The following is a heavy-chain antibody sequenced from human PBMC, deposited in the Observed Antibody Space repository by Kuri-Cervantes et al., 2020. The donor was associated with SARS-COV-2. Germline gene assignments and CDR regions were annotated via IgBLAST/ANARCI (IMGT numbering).Heavy chain of an antibody. CDR1: GFTFSDYC. D-gene: IGHD1-26*01. Sequence: GESLKISCAASGFTFSDYCMSWIRQAPGKGLEWVSYISSSGSTIYYADSVKGRFTISRDNAKNSLYLQMNSLRAEDTAVYYCARVPGVGATPVDYWGQGTLVTVSP. CDR3: ARVPGVGATPVDY. J-gene: IGHJ4*02. V-gene: IGHV3-11*01. CDR2: ISSSGSTI.